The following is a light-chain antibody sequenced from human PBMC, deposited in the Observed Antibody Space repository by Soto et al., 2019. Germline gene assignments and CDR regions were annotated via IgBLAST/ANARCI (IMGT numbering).Light chain of an antibody. CDR2: YDS. J-gene: IGLJ3*02. V-gene: IGLV3-21*03. Sequence: SYELTQPPSVSVAPEKTATITCGGARIGTNAVHWYQQKPGQAPLLVVYYDSDRPSGIPERISGSTSGNTATLTISRVEAGDEADYYCQLWDSSIDQGVFGGGTKLTVL. CDR1: RIGTNA. CDR3: QLWDSSIDQGV.